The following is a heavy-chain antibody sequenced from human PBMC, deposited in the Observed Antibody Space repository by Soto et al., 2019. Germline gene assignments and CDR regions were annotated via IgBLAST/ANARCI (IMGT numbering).Heavy chain of an antibody. J-gene: IGHJ6*03. D-gene: IGHD4-4*01. Sequence: GASVKVSCKASGYTFRSYGISWVRQAPRQGLEWMGWISGHNGNTHYSQKFQGKVTMTTDTSTSTAYMELRNLRSDDTAVYYCAKADSNYAGRFSYYYMDVWGTGTMVTVSS. CDR3: AKADSNYAGRFSYYYMDV. CDR2: ISGHNGNT. CDR1: GYTFRSYG. V-gene: IGHV1-18*01.